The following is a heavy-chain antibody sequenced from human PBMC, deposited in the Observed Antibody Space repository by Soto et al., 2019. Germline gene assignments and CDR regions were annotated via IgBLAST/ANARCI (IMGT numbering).Heavy chain of an antibody. CDR3: ARPKDYDDCLDL. J-gene: IGHJ4*02. D-gene: IGHD3-22*01. CDR2: IYYTGLS. V-gene: IGHV4-59*01. CDR1: GGSISSYY. Sequence: SETLSLTCTVSGGSISSYYWSWIRQPPGKGLEWIGYIYYTGLSNSNPSLNSRVTMSVDTSKNQFSLKLSSVTAADTAVYYCARPKDYDDCLDLWGQGTLVTVSS.